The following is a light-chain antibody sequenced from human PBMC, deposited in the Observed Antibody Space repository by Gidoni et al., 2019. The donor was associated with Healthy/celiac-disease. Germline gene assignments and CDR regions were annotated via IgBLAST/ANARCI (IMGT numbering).Light chain of an antibody. CDR3: QQRSNWPPSIT. J-gene: IGKJ5*01. CDR2: DAS. CDR1: QSVSSY. Sequence: IVLTQSPATRSLSPGERATLSCRASQSVSSYLAWYQQKPGQAPRLLSYDASNRATGIPARFSGSGSGTDFTLTISSLEPEDFAVYYCQQRSNWPPSITFGQGTRLEIK. V-gene: IGKV3-11*01.